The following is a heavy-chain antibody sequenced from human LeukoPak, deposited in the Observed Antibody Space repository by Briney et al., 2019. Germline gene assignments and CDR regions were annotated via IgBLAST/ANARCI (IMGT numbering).Heavy chain of an antibody. CDR1: GFTFGSYA. Sequence: GGSLRLSCAASGFTFGSYAMSWVRQAPGKGLEWVSGISGSGDRTYYADSVKGRFTISRDYSKNTLYLQMNSLRADDTALYFCTKGQYSDSSNTCFESWGQGTLVTVSS. CDR2: ISGSGDRT. CDR3: TKGQYSDSSNTCFES. D-gene: IGHD3-22*01. V-gene: IGHV3-23*01. J-gene: IGHJ5*01.